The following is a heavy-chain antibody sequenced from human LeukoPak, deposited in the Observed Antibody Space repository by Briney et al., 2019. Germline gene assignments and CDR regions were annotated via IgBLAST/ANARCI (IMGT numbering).Heavy chain of an antibody. CDR1: GFTFSSYA. D-gene: IGHD6-13*01. CDR2: ISGSGGST. J-gene: IGHJ4*02. CDR3: AKEVYSSSWYGIDY. Sequence: PGGSLRLSCAASGFTFSSYAMSWVRQAPGKGLEWVSAISGSGGSTYYADSVKGRSTISRDNSKNTLYLQMNGLRAEDTAVYYCAKEVYSSSWYGIDYWGQGTLVTVSS. V-gene: IGHV3-23*01.